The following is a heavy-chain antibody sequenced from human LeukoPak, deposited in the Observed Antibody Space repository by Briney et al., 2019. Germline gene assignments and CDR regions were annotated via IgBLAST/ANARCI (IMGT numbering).Heavy chain of an antibody. V-gene: IGHV4-59*12. CDR1: GGSISSYY. Sequence: SETLSLTCTVSGGSISSYYWSWIRQPPGKGLEWIGYIYYSGSTNYNPSLKSRVTMSVDTSKNQFSLKLSFVTAADTAVYYCARFGREDVWGKGTTVTVSS. CDR2: IYYSGST. J-gene: IGHJ6*04. CDR3: ARFGREDV. D-gene: IGHD3-10*01.